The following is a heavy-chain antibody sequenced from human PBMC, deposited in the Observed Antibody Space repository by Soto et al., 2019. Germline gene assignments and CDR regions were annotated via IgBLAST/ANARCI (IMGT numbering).Heavy chain of an antibody. CDR2: IYYSGSN. J-gene: IGHJ3*02. D-gene: IGHD3-22*01. Sequence: QVQLQESGPGLVKPSQTLSLTCTVSGGSISSGGYYWSWIRQHPGKGLEWIRYIYYSGSNYYNPYLKSRVTISVDTSNNQFSLKQSSVPAADTTVYYCARIGAGRGYWGGAFDIWGQGTMVTVSS. CDR3: ARIGAGRGYWGGAFDI. V-gene: IGHV4-31*03. CDR1: GGSISSGGYY.